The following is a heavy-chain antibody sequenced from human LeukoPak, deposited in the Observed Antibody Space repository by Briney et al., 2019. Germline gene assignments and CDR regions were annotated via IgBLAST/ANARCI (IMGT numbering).Heavy chain of an antibody. D-gene: IGHD3-16*01. CDR3: ARLGGGKSFDF. CDR1: GGSISTSGFY. V-gene: IGHV4-39*01. J-gene: IGHJ4*02. CDR2: VYHGGST. Sequence: KPSETLSLTCAVSGGSISTSGFYWGWIRQPPGTGLEWIGSVYHGGSTYYNSSLKSRVTISVDTSKNQFSLKLSSVTAADSAVYYCARLGGGKSFDFWGQGTLVTVSS.